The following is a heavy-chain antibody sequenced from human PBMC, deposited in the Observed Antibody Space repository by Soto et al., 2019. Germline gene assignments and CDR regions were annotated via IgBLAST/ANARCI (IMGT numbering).Heavy chain of an antibody. V-gene: IGHV4-34*01. CDR3: ARGAGSHRLDYYGMGV. CDR1: GGSFSGYY. CDR2: INHSGST. J-gene: IGHJ6*02. D-gene: IGHD3-10*01. Sequence: SETLSLTCAVYGGSFSGYYWSWIRQPPGKGLEWIGEINHSGSTNYNPSLKSRVTISVDTSKNQFSLKLSSVTAADTAVYYCARGAGSHRLDYYGMGVWGQGTTVTVSS.